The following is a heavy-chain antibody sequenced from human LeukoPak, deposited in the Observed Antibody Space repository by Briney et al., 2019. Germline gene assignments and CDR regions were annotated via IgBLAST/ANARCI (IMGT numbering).Heavy chain of an antibody. CDR3: ARVVPTVTTSSITHFDY. CDR1: VGSINTGCYY. V-gene: IGHV4-31*03. Sequence: SETVSLTCTVSVGSINTGCYYWSWIRQHPGRGLELSGYSYYSGSTYYNPSLKSRVTISVDTSKNQFSLKLSSVTAADTAVYYCARVVPTVTTSSITHFDYWGQGTLVTVSS. J-gene: IGHJ4*02. CDR2: SYYSGST. D-gene: IGHD4-17*01.